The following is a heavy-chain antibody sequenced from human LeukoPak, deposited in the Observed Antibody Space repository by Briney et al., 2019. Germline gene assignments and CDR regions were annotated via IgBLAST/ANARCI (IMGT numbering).Heavy chain of an antibody. CDR2: ISSSGSTI. CDR1: GFTFSSYE. Sequence: GGSLRLSCAASGFTFSSYEMNWVRQAPGKGLEWVSYISSSGSTIYYADSVKGRFTISRDNAKNSLYLQMNSLRAEDTAVYYCARDHSDYFQPPSDYWGQGTLVTVSS. J-gene: IGHJ4*02. D-gene: IGHD2/OR15-2a*01. CDR3: ARDHSDYFQPPSDY. V-gene: IGHV3-48*03.